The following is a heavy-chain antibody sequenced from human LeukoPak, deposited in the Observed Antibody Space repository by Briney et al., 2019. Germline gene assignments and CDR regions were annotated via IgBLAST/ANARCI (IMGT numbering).Heavy chain of an antibody. D-gene: IGHD3-22*01. J-gene: IGHJ3*02. CDR2: ISWNSGSI. CDR1: GFTFDDYA. V-gene: IGHV3-9*03. Sequence: GGSLRLSCAASGFTFDDYAMHWVRQAPGKGLEGVSGISWNSGSIDYADSVKGRFTSSRDNAKNYMYMQMNSLRVEDVALYYCAKGGYSYDSSGFPYGAFDIWGQGTMVTVSS. CDR3: AKGGYSYDSSGFPYGAFDI.